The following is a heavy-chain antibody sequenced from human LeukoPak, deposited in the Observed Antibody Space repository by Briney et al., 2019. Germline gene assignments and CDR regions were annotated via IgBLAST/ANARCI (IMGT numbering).Heavy chain of an antibody. J-gene: IGHJ4*02. V-gene: IGHV4-59*08. D-gene: IGHD5-12*01. CDR2: IYYSGST. Sequence: SETLSLTCTVSGGSISSYYWSWIRQPPGKGLEWIGYIYYSGSTNYNPSLKSRVTISVDTSKNQFSLKLNSVTAADPAVYYCARGAYGGYLYYFDYWGQGTPVTVSS. CDR1: GGSISSYY. CDR3: ARGAYGGYLYYFDY.